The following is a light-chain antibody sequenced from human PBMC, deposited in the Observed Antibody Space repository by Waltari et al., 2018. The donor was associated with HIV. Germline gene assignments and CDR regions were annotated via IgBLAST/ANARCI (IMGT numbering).Light chain of an antibody. Sequence: EVVMTQSPVTLSVSPGERATPSCSASQTIRSALAWYQQNPGQAPRLLIYGASTRATGIPDRFSGSGSGTEFTLTISSLQSEDFAVYYCQQYETWPLTFGGGTKVEIK. J-gene: IGKJ4*01. CDR3: QQYETWPLT. CDR2: GAS. CDR1: QTIRSA. V-gene: IGKV3-15*01.